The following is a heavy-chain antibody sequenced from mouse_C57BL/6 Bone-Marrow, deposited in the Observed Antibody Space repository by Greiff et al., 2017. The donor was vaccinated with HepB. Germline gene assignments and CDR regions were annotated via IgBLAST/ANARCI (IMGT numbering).Heavy chain of an antibody. CDR1: GYTFTSYW. Sequence: QVHVKQPGAELVMPGASVKLSCKASGYTFTSYWMHWVKQRPGQGLEWIGEIDPSDSYTNYNQKFKGKSTLTVDKSSSTAYMQLSSLTSEDSAVYYCARGDGYYDYWGQGTTLTVSS. J-gene: IGHJ2*01. D-gene: IGHD2-3*01. CDR2: IDPSDSYT. CDR3: ARGDGYYDY. V-gene: IGHV1-69*01.